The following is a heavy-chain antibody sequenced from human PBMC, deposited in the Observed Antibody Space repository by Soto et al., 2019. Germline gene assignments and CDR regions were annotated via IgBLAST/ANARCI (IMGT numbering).Heavy chain of an antibody. CDR2: MNPNSGNT. J-gene: IGHJ6*02. CDR1: GYTFTSYD. CDR3: ASPIQLWFGPAGGYYYGMDV. D-gene: IGHD5-18*01. V-gene: IGHV1-8*01. Sequence: GASVKVSCKASGYTFTSYDINWVRQATGQGLEWMGWMNPNSGNTGYAQKFQGRVTMTRNTSISTAYMELSSLRSEDTAVYYCASPIQLWFGPAGGYYYGMDVWGQGTT.